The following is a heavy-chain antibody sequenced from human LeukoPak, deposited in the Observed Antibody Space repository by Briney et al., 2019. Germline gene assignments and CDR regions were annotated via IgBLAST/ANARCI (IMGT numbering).Heavy chain of an antibody. D-gene: IGHD3-10*01. CDR1: GFTFSNYA. Sequence: PGGSLRLSCAASGFTFSNYAMSWVRQAPGKGLEWVSDISGSGSSTYYADSVKGRFTISRDNSKNTLFLQIYSLRAEDTAVYYCAKDQTTMVRGVNHDWGQGTLVIVSS. J-gene: IGHJ4*02. CDR2: ISGSGSST. V-gene: IGHV3-23*01. CDR3: AKDQTTMVRGVNHD.